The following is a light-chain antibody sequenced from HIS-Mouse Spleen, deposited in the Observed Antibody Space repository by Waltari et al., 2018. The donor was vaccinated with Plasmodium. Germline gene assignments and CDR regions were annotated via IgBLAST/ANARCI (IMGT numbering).Light chain of an antibody. CDR1: NLGSKN. J-gene: IGLJ3*02. CDR2: RDS. CDR3: QVWDSSTV. Sequence: SYELTQPLSVSVALGQTARITCGGNNLGSKNVHWYQQKPGQAPVLVIHRDSNRPSGIPERFSGSNSGNTATLTISRAQAGDEADYYCQVWDSSTVFGGGTKLTVL. V-gene: IGLV3-9*01.